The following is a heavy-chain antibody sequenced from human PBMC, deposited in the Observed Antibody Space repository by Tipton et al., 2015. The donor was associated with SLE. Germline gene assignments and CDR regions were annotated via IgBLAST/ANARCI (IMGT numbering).Heavy chain of an antibody. Sequence: TLSLTCTVSGGSISSYYWSWIRQPPGKGLEWIGYISYSGSTNYNPSLKSRVTISVDTSKNQFSLKLSSVTAADTAVYYCARYGDAFDIWGQGTMVTVSS. D-gene: IGHD4-17*01. CDR3: ARYGDAFDI. CDR2: ISYSGST. CDR1: GGSISSYY. J-gene: IGHJ3*02. V-gene: IGHV4-59*01.